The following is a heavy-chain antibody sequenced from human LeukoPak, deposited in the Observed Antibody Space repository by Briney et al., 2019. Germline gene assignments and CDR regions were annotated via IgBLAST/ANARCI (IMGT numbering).Heavy chain of an antibody. J-gene: IGHJ4*02. CDR1: GFTFNSYS. Sequence: GGSLRLSCAASGFTFNSYSMHWVRQAPGKGLEWVAVLSFDGDEKHYADSVKGRFTISRDNSENTLHLEMNSLRAEDTAVYYCAKTMGAIDHDCWGQGTLVTVSS. CDR2: LSFDGDEK. V-gene: IGHV3-30-3*02. CDR3: AKTMGAIDHDC. D-gene: IGHD1-26*01.